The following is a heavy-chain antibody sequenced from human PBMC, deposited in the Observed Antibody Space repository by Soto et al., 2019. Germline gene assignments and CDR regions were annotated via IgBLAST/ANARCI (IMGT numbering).Heavy chain of an antibody. D-gene: IGHD3-10*01. CDR2: INPSGAST. Sequence: QVQLVQSGAEVKKPGASVKVACKASGYSFNSYYMHWVRQAPGQGPEGRGVINPSGASTSYAQKFQGRVFRTRDTSSSTVYMELSRLRSEDTALYYCASDYNAYQRQHVFDIWGQGTLVTVSS. V-gene: IGHV1-46*02. CDR3: ASDYNAYQRQHVFDI. J-gene: IGHJ3*02. CDR1: GYSFNSYY.